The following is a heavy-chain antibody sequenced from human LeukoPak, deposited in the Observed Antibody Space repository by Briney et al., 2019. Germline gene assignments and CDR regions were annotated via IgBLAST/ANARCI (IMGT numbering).Heavy chain of an antibody. V-gene: IGHV3-48*04. CDR2: ISSSSTI. D-gene: IGHD3-9*01. CDR1: GFTFSSYS. J-gene: IGHJ3*02. Sequence: GGSLRLSCAASGFTFSSYSMDWVRQAPGKGLEWVSYISSSSTIYYADSVKGRFTISRDNAKNSLYLQMNSLRAEDTAVYYCARDLTGHGDAFDIWGQGTMVTVSS. CDR3: ARDLTGHGDAFDI.